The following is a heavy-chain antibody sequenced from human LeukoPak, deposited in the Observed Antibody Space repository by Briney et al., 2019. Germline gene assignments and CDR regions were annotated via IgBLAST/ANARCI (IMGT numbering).Heavy chain of an antibody. J-gene: IGHJ4*02. D-gene: IGHD1-1*01. Sequence: GGSLRLSCTASGFIFSDFSMTWVRQAPGKGLEWVANIKQDASEKYYAESMRGRVTISRDNAKNSLYLQIDSLTTEDTAIYFCARHNYYQFDYWGQGTLVTASS. CDR1: GFIFSDFS. CDR3: ARHNYYQFDY. V-gene: IGHV3-7*01. CDR2: IKQDASEK.